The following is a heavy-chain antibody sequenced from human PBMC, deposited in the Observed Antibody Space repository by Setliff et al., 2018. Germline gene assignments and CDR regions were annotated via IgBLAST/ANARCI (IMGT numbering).Heavy chain of an antibody. J-gene: IGHJ4*02. CDR2: INAGNGNT. D-gene: IGHD1-26*01. V-gene: IGHV1-3*01. CDR1: GYTFTSYA. Sequence: ASVKVSCKASGYTFTSYAMHWVRQAPGQRLEWMGWINAGNGNTKYSQKFQGRVTITRDTSISTAYMELSRLKSQDTAVYYCARHRGPTIIGYYDYWGQGTLVTVSS. CDR3: ARHRGPTIIGYYDY.